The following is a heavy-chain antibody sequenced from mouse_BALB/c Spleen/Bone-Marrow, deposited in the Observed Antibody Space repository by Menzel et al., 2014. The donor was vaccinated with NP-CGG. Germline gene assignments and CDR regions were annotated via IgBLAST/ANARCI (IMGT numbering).Heavy chain of an antibody. CDR1: GFTFSGFG. D-gene: IGHD2-3*01. CDR2: ISTGSSTI. CDR3: ARSDGAMDY. V-gene: IGHV5-17*02. Sequence: EVNVVESGGGLVQPGGSRKLSCAASGFTFSGFGMHWVRQDPEKGLEWVAYISTGSSTIYYADTVKGRFTISRDNPKNTLFRQMTSLRSKDTAMYYCARSDGAMDYWGQGTAVTVSS. J-gene: IGHJ4*01.